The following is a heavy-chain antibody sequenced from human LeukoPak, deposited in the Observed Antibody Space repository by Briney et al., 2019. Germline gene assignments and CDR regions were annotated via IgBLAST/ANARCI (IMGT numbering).Heavy chain of an antibody. Sequence: SETLSLTCTVSGGSISSYYWSWIRQPPGKGLEWIGYIYYSGSTNYNPSLKSRVTISVDTSKNQFSLKLSSVTAADMAIYYCARGGSSGWYFDYWGQGTLVTVSS. V-gene: IGHV4-59*08. CDR3: ARGGSSGWYFDY. CDR1: GGSISSYY. CDR2: IYYSGST. J-gene: IGHJ4*02. D-gene: IGHD6-19*01.